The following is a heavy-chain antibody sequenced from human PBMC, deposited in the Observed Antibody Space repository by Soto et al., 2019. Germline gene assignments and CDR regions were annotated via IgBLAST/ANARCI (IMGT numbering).Heavy chain of an antibody. V-gene: IGHV3-11*01. Sequence: QTPRMRLECVSYMSSSGSPIYYADSVKGRFTVSRDNAKNSVYLHMNSLRAEDTAVYYCALVGEYGIRDCNTVSAFLLNRSTDL. CDR2: MSSSGSPI. J-gene: IGHJ2*01. D-gene: IGHD2-2*02. CDR3: ALVGEYGIRDCNTVSAFLLNRSTDL.